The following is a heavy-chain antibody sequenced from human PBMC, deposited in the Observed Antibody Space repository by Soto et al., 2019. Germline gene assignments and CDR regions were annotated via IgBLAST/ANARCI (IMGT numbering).Heavy chain of an antibody. D-gene: IGHD2-2*02. CDR2: INPNSGGT. CDR3: ARGGLYCSSTSCYIKIGPLYYYGMDV. J-gene: IGHJ6*02. CDR1: GYTFTGYY. V-gene: IGHV1-2*04. Sequence: ASVKVSCKASGYTFTGYYMHWVRQAPGQGLEWMGWINPNSGGTNYAQKFQGWVTMTRDTSISTAYMELSRLRFDDTAVYYCARGGLYCSSTSCYIKIGPLYYYGMDVWGQGTTVTVSS.